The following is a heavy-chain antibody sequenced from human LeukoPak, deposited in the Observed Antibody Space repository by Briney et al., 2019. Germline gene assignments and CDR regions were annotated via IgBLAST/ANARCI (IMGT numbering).Heavy chain of an antibody. Sequence: PGGSLRLSCAASGFTFSSSAMSWVRQVPGKGLEWVSGISASGGSTSYADSVRGRFTISRDNSKNTLYVQMNSLRDEDTAVYYCAKDRSSGYQQEVFDYWGQGTLVTVSS. CDR2: ISASGGST. J-gene: IGHJ4*02. V-gene: IGHV3-23*01. CDR3: AKDRSSGYQQEVFDY. CDR1: GFTFSSSA. D-gene: IGHD3-22*01.